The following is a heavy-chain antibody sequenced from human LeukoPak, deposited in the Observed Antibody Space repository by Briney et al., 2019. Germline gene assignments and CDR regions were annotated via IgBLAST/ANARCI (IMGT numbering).Heavy chain of an antibody. V-gene: IGHV3-15*01. Sequence: GGSLRLSCAASGFTFINAWMTWVRQAPGKGLEWVGLIKGKTDGGTTDYAAPVKGRFIISRDDSKNTLYLQMDSLQTEDTAVYYCTTHYPDSGSYNYWGQGTLVTVSS. CDR2: IKGKTDGGTT. CDR1: GFTFINAW. CDR3: TTHYPDSGSYNY. D-gene: IGHD1-26*01. J-gene: IGHJ4*02.